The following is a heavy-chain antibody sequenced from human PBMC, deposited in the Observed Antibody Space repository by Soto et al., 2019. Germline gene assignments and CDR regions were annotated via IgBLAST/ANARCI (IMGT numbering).Heavy chain of an antibody. V-gene: IGHV4-31*03. J-gene: IGHJ5*02. CDR3: ARTPAYSSSFLSMGNWFDP. CDR1: GGSISSGGYY. Sequence: SETLSLTCTVSGGSISSGGYYWSWIRQHPGKGLEWIGYIYYSGSTYYNPSLKSRVTISVDTSKNQFSLKLSSVTAADTAVYYCARTPAYSSSFLSMGNWFDPWGQGTLVTVS. D-gene: IGHD6-13*01. CDR2: IYYSGST.